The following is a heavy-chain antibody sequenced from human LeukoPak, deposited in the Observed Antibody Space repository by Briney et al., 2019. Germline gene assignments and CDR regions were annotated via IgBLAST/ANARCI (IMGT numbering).Heavy chain of an antibody. D-gene: IGHD1-26*01. V-gene: IGHV3-53*01. CDR1: GFTVSSNY. CDR3: AVRSASGWFDP. Sequence: PGGSLRLSCAASGFTVSSNYMSWVRQAPGKGLEWVSVIYSGGSTYYADSVKGRFTLSRDNSKNTLYLQMNSLRAEDTAVYYSAVRSASGWFDPWGQGTLVTVSS. J-gene: IGHJ5*02. CDR2: IYSGGST.